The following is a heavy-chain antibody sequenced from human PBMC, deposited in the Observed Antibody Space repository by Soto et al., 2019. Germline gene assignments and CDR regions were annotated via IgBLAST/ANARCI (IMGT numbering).Heavy chain of an antibody. CDR3: ASSYSSTYNKLDY. J-gene: IGHJ4*02. CDR1: GGSIRSYY. D-gene: IGHD6-13*01. Sequence: SETLSLTCTVSGGSIRSYYWSWIRQPPGKGLEWIGYIYYSGSTNYNPSLKGRVTISVDTSKNQFSLKLSSVTAADTAVYYCASSYSSTYNKLDYWGQGTLVTSPQ. CDR2: IYYSGST. V-gene: IGHV4-59*08.